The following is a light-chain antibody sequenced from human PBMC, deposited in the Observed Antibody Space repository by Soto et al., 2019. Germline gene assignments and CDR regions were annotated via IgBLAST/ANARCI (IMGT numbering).Light chain of an antibody. CDR3: QQRSNWWT. J-gene: IGKJ1*01. CDR1: QSVSSY. CDR2: DAS. V-gene: IGKV3-11*01. Sequence: EIVLTQSPGTLSFSPGERATLSCRASQSVSSYLAWYQQKPGQAPRLLIYDASNRATGIPARFSGSGSGTDFTLTISSLEPEDFAVYYCQQRSNWWTFGQGTRWIS.